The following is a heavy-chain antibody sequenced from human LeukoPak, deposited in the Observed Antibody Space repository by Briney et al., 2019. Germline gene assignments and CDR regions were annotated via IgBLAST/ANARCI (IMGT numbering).Heavy chain of an antibody. CDR3: ARQDTARDAFDI. CDR1: GYTFTSYA. V-gene: IGHV1-3*01. D-gene: IGHD6-6*01. Sequence: ASVKVSCKASGYTFTSYAMHWVRQAPGQRLEWMGWINAGNGSTKYSQKFQGRVTITRDTSASTAYMELSSLRSEDTAVYYCARQDTARDAFDIWGQGTMVTVSS. J-gene: IGHJ3*02. CDR2: INAGNGST.